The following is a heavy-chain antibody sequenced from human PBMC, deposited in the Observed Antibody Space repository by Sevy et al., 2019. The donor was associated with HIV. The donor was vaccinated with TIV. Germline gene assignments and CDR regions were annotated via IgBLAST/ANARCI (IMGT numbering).Heavy chain of an antibody. D-gene: IGHD3-16*01. Sequence: ASVKVSCKASGFTFSSSAVQWVRQARGQRLEWIGWIVVGSGNTDYAQKFQGRVTITRDMSTTTAHMELSSLTSDDTAVYYCAAEDMRRFGGPLRVFDMWGQGTMVTVSS. J-gene: IGHJ3*02. CDR1: GFTFSSSA. V-gene: IGHV1-58*01. CDR3: AAEDMRRFGGPLRVFDM. CDR2: IVVGSGNT.